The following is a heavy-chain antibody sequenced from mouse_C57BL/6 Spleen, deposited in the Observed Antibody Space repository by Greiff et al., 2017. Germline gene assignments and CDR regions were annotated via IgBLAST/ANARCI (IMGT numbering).Heavy chain of an antibody. Sequence: QVQLQQPGAELVKPGASVKISCKASGYAFSSYWMNWVKQRPGKGLEWIGQIYPGDGDTNYNGKFKGKATLTADKSSSTAYMQLSSLTSEDSAVYFCTRSDYSNYYAMDYWGQGTSVTVSS. CDR1: GYAFSSYW. CDR3: TRSDYSNYYAMDY. J-gene: IGHJ4*01. V-gene: IGHV1-80*01. D-gene: IGHD2-5*01. CDR2: IYPGDGDT.